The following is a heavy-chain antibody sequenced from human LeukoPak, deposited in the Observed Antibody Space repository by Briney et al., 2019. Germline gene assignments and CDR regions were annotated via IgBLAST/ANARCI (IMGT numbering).Heavy chain of an antibody. J-gene: IGHJ6*03. CDR1: GYTFTSYD. CDR2: MNPNSGNT. V-gene: IGHV1-8*01. CDR3: ARSGVIVPAAIPSRYYYYYYMDV. D-gene: IGHD2-2*01. Sequence: ASVKVSCKASGYTFTSYDINWVRQATGQGLEWMGWMNPNSGNTGYAQKFQGRVTMTRNTSISTAYMELSRLRSDDTAVYYCARSGVIVPAAIPSRYYYYYYMDVWGKGTTVTVSS.